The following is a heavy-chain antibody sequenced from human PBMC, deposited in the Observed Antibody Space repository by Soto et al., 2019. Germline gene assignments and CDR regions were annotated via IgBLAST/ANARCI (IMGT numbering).Heavy chain of an antibody. CDR2: IYYSGST. V-gene: IGHV4-31*03. CDR3: ARALGYCSGGSCYQGAEYFQH. D-gene: IGHD2-15*01. Sequence: QVQLQESGPGLVKPSQTLSLTCTVSGGSISSGGYYWSWIRQHPGKGRGWIGYIYYSGSTYYNPSLKSRVTISVDTSKNQFSLKLSSVTAADTAVYYCARALGYCSGGSCYQGAEYFQHWGQGTLVTVSS. CDR1: GGSISSGGYY. J-gene: IGHJ1*01.